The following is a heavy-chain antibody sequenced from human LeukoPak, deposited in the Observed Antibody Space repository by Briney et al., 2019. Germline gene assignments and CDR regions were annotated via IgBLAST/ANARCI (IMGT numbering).Heavy chain of an antibody. CDR2: INPNTGGT. CDR1: GYTFTDYY. CDR3: ARGGIAARPFDY. Sequence: ASVKVFCKASGYTFTDYYIHWVRQAPGQGLEWIGWINPNTGGTDYAQKFQVRVTVTRDTSISTAYMELSSLRSDDTAIYYCARGGIAARPFDYWGQGTLVTVSS. V-gene: IGHV1-2*02. J-gene: IGHJ4*02. D-gene: IGHD6-6*01.